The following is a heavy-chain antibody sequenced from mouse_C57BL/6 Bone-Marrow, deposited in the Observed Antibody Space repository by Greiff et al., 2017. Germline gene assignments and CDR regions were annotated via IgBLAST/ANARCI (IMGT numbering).Heavy chain of an antibody. Sequence: QVQLQQPGAELVKPGASVKMSCKASGYTFTSYWITWVKQRPGQGLEWIGDLYPGSGSTKYNEKFKSKATLTVATLSSTAYWQLSSLPSADSAVYYCARPYYSTYWYFDVWGTGTTVTVSS. CDR3: ARPYYSTYWYFDV. CDR1: GYTFTSYW. J-gene: IGHJ1*03. V-gene: IGHV1-55*01. CDR2: LYPGSGST. D-gene: IGHD2-5*01.